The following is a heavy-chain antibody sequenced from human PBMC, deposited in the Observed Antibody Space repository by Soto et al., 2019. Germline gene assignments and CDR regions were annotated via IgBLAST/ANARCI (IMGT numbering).Heavy chain of an antibody. J-gene: IGHJ6*03. CDR3: ARENRVPAALIYMDV. V-gene: IGHV4-34*09. D-gene: IGHD2-2*01. CDR1: GGSFSGYY. CDR2: INHSGST. Sequence: SETLSLTCAVYGGSFSGYYWSWIRQPPGKGLEWIGEINHSGSTYYNPSLKSRVTISVDTSKNQFSLKLSSVTAADTAVYYCARENRVPAALIYMDVWGKGTTVTVSS.